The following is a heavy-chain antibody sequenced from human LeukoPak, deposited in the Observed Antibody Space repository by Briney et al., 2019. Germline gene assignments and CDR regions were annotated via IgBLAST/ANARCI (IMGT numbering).Heavy chain of an antibody. V-gene: IGHV4-39*01. Sequence: SETLSLTCTVSGGSISSSSYNWGWIRQPPGKGLEWIGSIYYSGSTYYNPSLKSRVTISVDTSKNQFSLKLSSVTAADTAVYYCARHVRDGYKMIPDYWGQGTLVTVSS. CDR2: IYYSGST. CDR1: GGSISSSSYN. CDR3: ARHVRDGYKMIPDY. D-gene: IGHD5-24*01. J-gene: IGHJ4*02.